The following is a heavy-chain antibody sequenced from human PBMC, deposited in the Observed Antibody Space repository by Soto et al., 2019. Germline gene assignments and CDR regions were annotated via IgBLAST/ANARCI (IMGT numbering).Heavy chain of an antibody. V-gene: IGHV4-59*01. D-gene: IGHD6-6*01. Sequence: SETLSLTCTVFGGSISSFYWSWIRQPPGKGLEWIGYIYYSGSTNYNPSLKSRVTISVDTSKNQFSLKLSSVTAADTAVYYCARELKAYSSYNWFDPWGQGTLVTVSS. CDR3: ARELKAYSSYNWFDP. CDR1: GGSISSFY. CDR2: IYYSGST. J-gene: IGHJ5*02.